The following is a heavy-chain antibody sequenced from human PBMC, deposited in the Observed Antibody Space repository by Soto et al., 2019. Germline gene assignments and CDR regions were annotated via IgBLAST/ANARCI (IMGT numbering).Heavy chain of an antibody. Sequence: PSETLSLTCTVSGGSISSGDYYWSWFRQPPGKGLEWIGYIYYSGRTYYNPSLKSRDTISVDTSKNQFSLKLSSVTAADTAVYYCARDIAAVRNNYFDYWGQGTPVTVSS. V-gene: IGHV4-30-4*08. CDR2: IYYSGRT. CDR3: ARDIAAVRNNYFDY. CDR1: GGSISSGDYY. D-gene: IGHD6-13*01. J-gene: IGHJ4*02.